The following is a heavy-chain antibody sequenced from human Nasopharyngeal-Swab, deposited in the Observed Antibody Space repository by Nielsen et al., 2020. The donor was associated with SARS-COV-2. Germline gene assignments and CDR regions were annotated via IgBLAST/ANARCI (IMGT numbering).Heavy chain of an antibody. V-gene: IGHV4-39*01. Sequence: SETLSLTCTVSGGSISSSSYYWGWIRQPPGKGLEWIGSIYYSGSTYYNPPLKSRVTTSVDTSKNQFSLKLSSVTAADTAVYYCAATSVLRFLEWLNNWFDPWGQGTLVTVSS. J-gene: IGHJ5*02. CDR1: GGSISSSSYY. CDR2: IYYSGST. D-gene: IGHD3-3*01. CDR3: AATSVLRFLEWLNNWFDP.